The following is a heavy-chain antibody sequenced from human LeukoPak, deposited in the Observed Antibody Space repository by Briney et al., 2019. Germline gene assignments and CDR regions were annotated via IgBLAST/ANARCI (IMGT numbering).Heavy chain of an antibody. V-gene: IGHV1-24*01. CDR3: ATGRRYSSGWYMEDFDY. CDR2: FDPEDGET. CDR1: GYTFTELS. Sequence: ASVKVSCKVSGYTFTELSMHWVRQAPGKGLEWMGGFDPEDGETIYAQKFQGRVTMTEDTSTDTAYMELSSLRSEDTAVYYCATGRRYSSGWYMEDFDYWGQGTPVTVSS. D-gene: IGHD6-19*01. J-gene: IGHJ4*02.